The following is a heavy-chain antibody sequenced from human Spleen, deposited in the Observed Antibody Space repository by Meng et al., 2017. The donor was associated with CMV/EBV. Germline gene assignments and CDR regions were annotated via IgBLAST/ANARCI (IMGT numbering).Heavy chain of an antibody. D-gene: IGHD2-2*01. CDR2: IYYSGFF. CDR1: TSASHY. V-gene: IGHV4-61*05. CDR3: AREPRGYCSSVSCYYPDY. J-gene: IGHJ4*02. Sequence: TSASHYWAWIRQPPGKGLEWIGYIYYSGFFSYNPSLKSRVTISMDKSTNQFSLKLTSVTAADTAVYYCAREPRGYCSSVSCYYPDYWGQGTLVTVSS.